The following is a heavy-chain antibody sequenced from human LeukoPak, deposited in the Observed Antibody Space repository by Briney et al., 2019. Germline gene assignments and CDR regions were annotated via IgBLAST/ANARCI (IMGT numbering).Heavy chain of an antibody. CDR1: GFTFSGRY. CDR3: TRGGTSAVKYYYHMDV. D-gene: IGHD1-26*01. V-gene: IGHV3-72*01. Sequence: GGSLRLSCAASGFTFSGRYMDWVRQAPGKGLEWVGRSRDRATGHTTEYAASVRGRFTISRDDSETSMYLQMNSLKTEDSAVYYCTRGGTSAVKYYYHMDVWGKGTTVTVSS. CDR2: SRDRATGHTT. J-gene: IGHJ6*04.